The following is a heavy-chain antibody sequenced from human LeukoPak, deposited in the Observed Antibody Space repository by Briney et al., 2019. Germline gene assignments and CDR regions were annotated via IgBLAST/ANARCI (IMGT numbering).Heavy chain of an antibody. J-gene: IGHJ4*02. CDR3: ARDFSPEYYYDSSGYSQYFDY. Sequence: GGSLRLSCAASGFTFSSYSMNWVRQAPGKGLEWVSSISSSSSYIYYADSVKGRFTISRDNAKNSLYLQMNSLRAEDTAVYYCARDFSPEYYYDSSGYSQYFDYWGQGTLVTVSS. CDR2: ISSSSSYI. CDR1: GFTFSSYS. V-gene: IGHV3-21*01. D-gene: IGHD3-22*01.